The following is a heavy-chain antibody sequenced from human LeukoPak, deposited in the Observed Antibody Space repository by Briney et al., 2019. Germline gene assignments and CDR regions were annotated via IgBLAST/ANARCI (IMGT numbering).Heavy chain of an antibody. D-gene: IGHD3-16*01. V-gene: IGHV1-69*06. J-gene: IGHJ6*03. CDR3: ARVGAPYVRASYYYYMDV. Sequence: GASVKVSCKASGGTFSSYAISWVRQAPGQGLEWMGGIIPIFGTANYAQKFQGRVTITADKSTSTAYMELSSLRSEDTAVYYCARVGAPYVRASYYYYMDVWGKGTTVTVSS. CDR2: IIPIFGTA. CDR1: GGTFSSYA.